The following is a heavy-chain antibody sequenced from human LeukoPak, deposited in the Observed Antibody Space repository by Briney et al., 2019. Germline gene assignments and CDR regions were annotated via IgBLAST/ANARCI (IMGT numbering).Heavy chain of an antibody. CDR3: ARDSGSSSSHYYYYYMDV. J-gene: IGHJ6*03. V-gene: IGHV3-66*02. CDR2: IYSGGST. D-gene: IGHD6-6*01. CDR1: GFTVSSNS. Sequence: GGSLRLSCAASGFTVSSNSMSWVRQAPGKGLEWVAVIYSGGSTYYADSVKGRFTISRDNSKNTLYLQMNCLRAEDTAVYYCARDSGSSSSHYYYYYMDVWGKGTTVTVSS.